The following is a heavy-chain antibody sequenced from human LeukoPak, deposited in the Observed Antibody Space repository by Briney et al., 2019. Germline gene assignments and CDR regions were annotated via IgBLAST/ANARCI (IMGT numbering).Heavy chain of an antibody. Sequence: GASVKVSCKASGGTFSNYAISWVRQAPGQGLEWMGGIIPIFGTANYAQKFQGRVTITADESTSTAYMELSSLRSEDTAVYYCAREGTVGATAYFDYWGQGTLVTVSS. D-gene: IGHD1-26*01. V-gene: IGHV1-69*01. J-gene: IGHJ4*02. CDR3: AREGTVGATAYFDY. CDR2: IIPIFGTA. CDR1: GGTFSNYA.